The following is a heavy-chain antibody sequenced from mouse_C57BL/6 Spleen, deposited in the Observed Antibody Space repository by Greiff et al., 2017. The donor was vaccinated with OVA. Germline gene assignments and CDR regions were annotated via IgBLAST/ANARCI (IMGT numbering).Heavy chain of an antibody. V-gene: IGHV5-4*03. D-gene: IGHD2-2*01. CDR3: ARVGYYPDY. Sequence: EVKLMESGGGLVKPGGSLKLSCAASGFTFSSYAMSWVRQTPEKRLEWVATISDGGSYTYYPDNVKGRFTISRDNAKNTLYLQMSHLKSEDTAMYYCARVGYYPDYWGQGTTLTVSS. CDR2: ISDGGSYT. CDR1: GFTFSSYA. J-gene: IGHJ2*01.